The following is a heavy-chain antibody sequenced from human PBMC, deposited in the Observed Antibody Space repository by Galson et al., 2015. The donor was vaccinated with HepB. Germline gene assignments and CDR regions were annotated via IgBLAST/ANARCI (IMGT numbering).Heavy chain of an antibody. V-gene: IGHV3-30-3*01. Sequence: SLRLSCAASGFTFSSYAMHWVRQAPGKGLEWVAVISYDGSNKYYADSVKGRFTISRDNSKNTLYLQMNSLRAEDTAVYYCARGGLKDGYGRGYFDYWGQGTLVTVSS. D-gene: IGHD5-24*01. J-gene: IGHJ4*02. CDR1: GFTFSSYA. CDR3: ARGGLKDGYGRGYFDY. CDR2: ISYDGSNK.